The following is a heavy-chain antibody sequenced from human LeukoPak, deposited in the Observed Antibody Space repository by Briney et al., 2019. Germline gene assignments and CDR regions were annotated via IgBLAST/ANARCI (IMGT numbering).Heavy chain of an antibody. CDR3: ARVNPPYGGNSWDY. CDR1: GGTFSSYA. CDR2: IIPIFGTA. J-gene: IGHJ4*02. Sequence: SVKVSCKAAGGTFSSYAISWVRQAPGQGLEWMGGIIPIFGTANYAQKFQGRVTMTTDTSTSTAYMELRSLRSDDTAVYYCARVNPPYGGNSWDYWGQGTLVTVSS. D-gene: IGHD4-23*01. V-gene: IGHV1-69*05.